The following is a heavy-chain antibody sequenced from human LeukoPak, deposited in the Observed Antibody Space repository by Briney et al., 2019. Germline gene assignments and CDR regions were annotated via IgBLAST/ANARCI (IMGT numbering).Heavy chain of an antibody. CDR3: ARGPGDFDASDI. Sequence: GGSLRLSCAASGFTFTSYWMSWVRQAPEKGPEWVAHIKENGNEQYYADSVKGRFTISRDNVKQSLGLQMNSLRVEDTAVYYCARGPGDFDASDIWGQGTMVTVSS. D-gene: IGHD1-14*01. CDR2: IKENGNEQ. J-gene: IGHJ3*02. V-gene: IGHV3-7*01. CDR1: GFTFTSYW.